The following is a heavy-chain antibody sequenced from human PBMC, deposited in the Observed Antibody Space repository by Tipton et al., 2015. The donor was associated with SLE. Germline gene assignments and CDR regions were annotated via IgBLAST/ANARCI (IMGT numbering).Heavy chain of an antibody. CDR2: ISAYNGNT. CDR3: ALSSVAATQAY. J-gene: IGHJ4*02. V-gene: IGHV1-18*04. Sequence: QLVQSGAEVKKPGASVKVSCKASGYPFIGYYMHWVRQTPGQGLEWMGWISAYNGNTNYAQRFQGRVTLTTDTSTNTAYMELRSLKYVDTAVYYCALSSVAATQAYWGQGTLVTVSS. D-gene: IGHD6-13*01. CDR1: GYPFIGYY.